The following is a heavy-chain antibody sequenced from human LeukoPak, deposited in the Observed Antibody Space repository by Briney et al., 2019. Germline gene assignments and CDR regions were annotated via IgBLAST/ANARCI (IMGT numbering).Heavy chain of an antibody. CDR3: AKERLEDVGAIRYGMDV. D-gene: IGHD1-26*01. Sequence: GGSLRLSCAASGFTFSSYAMSWVRQAPGKGLEWVSAISGSGGSTYYADSVKGRFTISRDNSKNTLYLQMNSLRAEDTAVYYCAKERLEDVGAIRYGMDVWGQGTTVTVSS. J-gene: IGHJ6*02. CDR1: GFTFSSYA. CDR2: ISGSGGST. V-gene: IGHV3-23*01.